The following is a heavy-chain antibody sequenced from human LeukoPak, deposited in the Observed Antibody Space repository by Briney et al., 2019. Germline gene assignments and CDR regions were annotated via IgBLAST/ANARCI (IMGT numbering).Heavy chain of an antibody. CDR1: GFTFSSYA. V-gene: IGHV3-23*01. D-gene: IGHD3-10*01. CDR3: AKDPYGSGSYPLDY. J-gene: IGHJ4*02. CDR2: ISGSGGDT. Sequence: PGGSLRLSCAASGFTFSSYAMNWVRQAPGKGLEWVSAISGSGGDTYYADSVKGRFTISRDNSKNTLYLQMNSLRAEDTALYYCAKDPYGSGSYPLDYWGQGTLVTVSS.